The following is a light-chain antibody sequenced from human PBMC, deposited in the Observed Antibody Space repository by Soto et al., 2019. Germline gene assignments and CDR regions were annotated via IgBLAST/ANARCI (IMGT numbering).Light chain of an antibody. CDR3: QQRSNWPLMT. J-gene: IGKJ5*01. CDR1: QSVSSY. CDR2: DAS. Sequence: EIVLTQSPATLSLSPGERATLSCRASQSVSSYLAWYQQKPGQAPRLLIYDASNRATGISARFSGSGSGTDFTLTISSLEPEHLAVYYCQQRSNWPLMTFGQGKRLQIQ. V-gene: IGKV3-11*01.